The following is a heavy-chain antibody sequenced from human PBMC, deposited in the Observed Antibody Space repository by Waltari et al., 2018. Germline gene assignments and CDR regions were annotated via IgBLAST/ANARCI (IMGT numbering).Heavy chain of an antibody. V-gene: IGHV3-74*01. CDR1: GFTFSSYW. CDR2: INSEGSTI. D-gene: IGHD3-9*01. Sequence: EVQLEESGGGLVQPGGSLRLSCAASGFTFSSYWMHWVRQAPGKGLVGVSRINSEGSTIRYPDSVKGRFTISRDNAKNTLYLQMNSLSAGDTAVYYCASAYYDILDWGQGTLVTVSS. J-gene: IGHJ4*02. CDR3: ASAYYDILD.